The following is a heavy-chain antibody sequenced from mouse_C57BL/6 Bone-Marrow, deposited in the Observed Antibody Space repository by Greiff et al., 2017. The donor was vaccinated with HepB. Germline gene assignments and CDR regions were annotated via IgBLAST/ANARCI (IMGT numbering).Heavy chain of an antibody. CDR3: ARRAYYGNDWYFDV. CDR2: ISNLAYSI. V-gene: IGHV5-15*01. J-gene: IGHJ1*03. Sequence: EVKLMESGGGLVQPGGSLKLSCAASGFTFSDYGMAWVRQAPRKGPEWVAFISNLAYSIYYADTVTGRFTISRENAKNTLYLEMSSLRSEDTAMYYCARRAYYGNDWYFDVWGTGTTVTVSS. D-gene: IGHD2-10*01. CDR1: GFTFSDYG.